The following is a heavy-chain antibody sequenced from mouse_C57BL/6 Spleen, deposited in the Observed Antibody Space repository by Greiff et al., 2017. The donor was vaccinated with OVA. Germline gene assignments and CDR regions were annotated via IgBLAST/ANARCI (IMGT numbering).Heavy chain of an antibody. V-gene: IGHV1-54*01. CDR2: INPGSGGT. J-gene: IGHJ2*01. CDR1: GYAFTNYL. Sequence: VQGVESGAELVRPGTSVKVSCKASGYAFTNYLIEWVKQRPGQGLEWIGVINPGSGGTNYNEKFKGKATLTADKSSSTAYMQLSSLSSEDSAVYFCARSHYYGSSYDYWGQGTTLTVSS. CDR3: ARSHYYGSSYDY. D-gene: IGHD1-1*01.